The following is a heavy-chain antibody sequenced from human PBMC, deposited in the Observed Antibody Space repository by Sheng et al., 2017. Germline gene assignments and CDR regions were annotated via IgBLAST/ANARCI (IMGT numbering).Heavy chain of an antibody. CDR1: GFTFSTYW. CDR3: ARGRVGYGMDV. V-gene: IGHV3-74*02. J-gene: IGHJ6*02. CDR2: IHTDGSAT. Sequence: VQLVESGGGAVQPGRSLRLSCAASGFTFSTYWMSWVRQAPGKGLVWVSRIHTDGSATTYADSVKGRFTISRDNAKNTLYLQMNSLRADDTAVYYCARGRVGYGMDVWGQGTTVTVSS.